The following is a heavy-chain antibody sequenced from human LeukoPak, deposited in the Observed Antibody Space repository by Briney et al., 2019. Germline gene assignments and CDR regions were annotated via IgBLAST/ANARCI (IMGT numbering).Heavy chain of an antibody. CDR3: AKDQLGYCSSTSCSSHFDY. J-gene: IGHJ4*02. D-gene: IGHD2-2*01. CDR1: GFSFSSFG. CDR2: IRYDGSNK. Sequence: PGGSLRLSXAAXGFSFSSFGMHWVRQAPGKGLEWVAFIRYDGSNKYYADSVKGRFTISRDNSKNTLYLQMNSLRAEDTAVYYCAKDQLGYCSSTSCSSHFDYWGQGTLVTVSS. V-gene: IGHV3-30*02.